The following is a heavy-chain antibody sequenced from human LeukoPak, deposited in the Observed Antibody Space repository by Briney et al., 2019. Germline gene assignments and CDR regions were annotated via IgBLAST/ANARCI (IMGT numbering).Heavy chain of an antibody. CDR1: GGSISSYY. Sequence: SETLSLTXTVSGGSISSYYWSWIWQPAGKGLEWIGRIYTSGSTNYNPSLKGRVTMSVDTSKNQFSLKLSSVTAADTAVYYCARAHRDYGDNWFDPWGQGTLVTVSS. CDR2: IYTSGST. V-gene: IGHV4-4*07. CDR3: ARAHRDYGDNWFDP. D-gene: IGHD4-17*01. J-gene: IGHJ5*02.